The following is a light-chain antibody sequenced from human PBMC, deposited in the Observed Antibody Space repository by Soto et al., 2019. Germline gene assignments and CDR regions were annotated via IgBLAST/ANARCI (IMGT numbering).Light chain of an antibody. CDR2: RAS. Sequence: IVLTQSPATLSVSPGERATLSCRASQGIFHNLAWFQQRPGQAPRLLIYRASTRATNIPARFSGSGSGTEFTLTISSLQSEDFALYYCQKYHNLWTSGQGTKVDIK. V-gene: IGKV3-15*01. CDR3: QKYHNLWT. CDR1: QGIFHN. J-gene: IGKJ1*01.